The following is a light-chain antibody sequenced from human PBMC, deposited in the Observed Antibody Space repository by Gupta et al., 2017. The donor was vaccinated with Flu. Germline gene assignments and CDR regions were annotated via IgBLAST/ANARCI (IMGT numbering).Light chain of an antibody. V-gene: IGLV3-25*03. Sequence: SYELTQPPSVSVSPGQTARITCSGDALPKQYAYWYQQKPGQAPVLVLYKDTERPSGIPERFSGSGSGTTVTLTISGVQAEDEADYYCQSADSSVTSWVFGGGTKLTVL. CDR3: QSADSSVTSWV. CDR1: ALPKQY. J-gene: IGLJ3*02. CDR2: KDT.